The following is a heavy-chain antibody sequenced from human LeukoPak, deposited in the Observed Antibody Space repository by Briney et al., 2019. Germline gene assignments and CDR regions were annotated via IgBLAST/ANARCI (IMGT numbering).Heavy chain of an antibody. J-gene: IGHJ4*02. CDR1: GYTFTIFD. D-gene: IGHD4-17*01. V-gene: IGHV1-8*01. CDR2: MNPKTGDT. CDR3: ARAVHDYGDYVGVY. Sequence: ASVKVSCKASGYTFTIFDINWVRQAPGQGLEWVGWMNPKTGDTVYAQNFQGRVTMTRDTSIGTAYMELNSLRSEDTAVYYCARAVHDYGDYVGVYWGQGTLVTVSS.